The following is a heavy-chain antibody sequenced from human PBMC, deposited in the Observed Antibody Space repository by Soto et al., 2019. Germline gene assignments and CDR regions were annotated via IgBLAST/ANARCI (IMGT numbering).Heavy chain of an antibody. CDR1: GYIFVNYG. CDR3: AMVDNVTPTPQDV. Sequence: QVQLVQSGDEVRKPGSSVKVSCKASGYIFVNYGIAWVRQVPGQGLEWMGWISPYSGNTHYASKVQGRLTMTTDTSTSTAYMDLGSLTSDDTAVYYCAMVDNVTPTPQDVWGQGTTVTVSS. V-gene: IGHV1-18*01. CDR2: ISPYSGNT. J-gene: IGHJ6*02. D-gene: IGHD5-12*01.